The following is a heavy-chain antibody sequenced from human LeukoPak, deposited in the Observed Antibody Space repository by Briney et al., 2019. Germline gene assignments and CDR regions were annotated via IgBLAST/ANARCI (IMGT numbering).Heavy chain of an antibody. CDR2: INPNSGGT. J-gene: IGHJ4*02. V-gene: IGHV1-2*02. D-gene: IGHD6-13*01. CDR3: ARDHAAYSSSWYDFDY. Sequence: ASVKVSCKASGYTFTGYYMHWVRQAPGQGLEWMGWINPNSGGTNYAQKFQGRVTMTRDTSISTAYMDLSRLRSDDTAVYYCARDHAAYSSSWYDFDYWGQGTLVTVSS. CDR1: GYTFTGYY.